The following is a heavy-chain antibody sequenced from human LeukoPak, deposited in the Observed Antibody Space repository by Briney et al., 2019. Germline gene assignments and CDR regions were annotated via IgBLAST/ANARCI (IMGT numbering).Heavy chain of an antibody. D-gene: IGHD6-13*01. V-gene: IGHV1-18*01. J-gene: IGHJ4*02. CDR1: GYTFTSYG. CDR2: ISAYNGNT. Sequence: ASVKVSCKASGYTFTSYGISWVRQAPGQGLEWMGWISAYNGNTNYAQKLQGRVTMTTDTSTSTAYMELRSLRSDDTAVYYCARDANYIAAVCFDYWGQGTLVTVSS. CDR3: ARDANYIAAVCFDY.